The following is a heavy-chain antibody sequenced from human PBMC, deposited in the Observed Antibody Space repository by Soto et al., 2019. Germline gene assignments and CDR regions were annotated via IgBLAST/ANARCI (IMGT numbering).Heavy chain of an antibody. D-gene: IGHD3-3*01. V-gene: IGHV1-8*01. CDR3: ARGRIRVQGIAIFAVVRVYYYGMDV. CDR2: MNPNSGNT. J-gene: IGHJ6*02. Sequence: QVQLVQSGAEVKKPGASVKVSCKASGYTFTSYDINWVRQATGQGLEWMGWMNPNSGNTGYAQKFQGRVTMTRNTSISTAYEELSSLRTEDTSVYYCARGRIRVQGIAIFAVVRVYYYGMDVCGQGRTVTVSS. CDR1: GYTFTSYD.